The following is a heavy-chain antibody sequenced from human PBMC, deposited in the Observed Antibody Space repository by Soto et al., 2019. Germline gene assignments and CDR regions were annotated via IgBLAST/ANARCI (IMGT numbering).Heavy chain of an antibody. CDR1: GFTFSNAW. CDR3: TTDQSPIAVAGTGNDAFDI. Sequence: GGSLRLSCAASGFTFSNAWMSWVRQAPGKGLEWVGRIKSKTDGGTTDYAAPVKGRFTISRDDSKNTLYLQMNSLKTEDTAVYYCTTDQSPIAVAGTGNDAFDIWGQGTMVTVSS. D-gene: IGHD6-19*01. CDR2: IKSKTDGGTT. J-gene: IGHJ3*02. V-gene: IGHV3-15*01.